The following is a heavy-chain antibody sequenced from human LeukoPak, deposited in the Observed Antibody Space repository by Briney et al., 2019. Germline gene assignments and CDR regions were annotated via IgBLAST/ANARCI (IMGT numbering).Heavy chain of an antibody. CDR2: MNPNSGNT. CDR1: GYTFTSYD. Sequence: ASVKVSCKASGYTFTSYDINWVRQATGQGLEWMGWMNPNSGNTGYAQKFQGRVTITRNTSMSTAYMELSSLRSEDTAVYYCSRGTYSSSWFLDYWGQGTLVTVSS. D-gene: IGHD6-13*01. V-gene: IGHV1-8*03. CDR3: SRGTYSSSWFLDY. J-gene: IGHJ4*02.